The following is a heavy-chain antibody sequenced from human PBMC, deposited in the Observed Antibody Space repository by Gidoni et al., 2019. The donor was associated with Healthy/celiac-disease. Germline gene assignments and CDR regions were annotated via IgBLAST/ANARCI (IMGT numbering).Heavy chain of an antibody. V-gene: IGHV1-24*01. Sequence: QVQLVQSGAEVNKPGASVKVTCKVSGYTLTELSMNWVRQAPGKGLEWMGGFDPEDGETIYAQKFQGRVTMNEDTYTDTAYLELSSLRSEDTAVYYCETDPYIAVAGTVDYWGQGTLVTVSS. D-gene: IGHD6-19*01. CDR2: FDPEDGET. CDR3: ETDPYIAVAGTVDY. J-gene: IGHJ4*02. CDR1: GYTLTELS.